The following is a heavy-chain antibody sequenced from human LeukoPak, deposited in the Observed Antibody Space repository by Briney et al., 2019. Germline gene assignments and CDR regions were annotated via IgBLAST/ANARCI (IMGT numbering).Heavy chain of an antibody. CDR3: DRWGGPTTRRGSRFYYYGMDV. J-gene: IGHJ6*02. CDR1: GASVSSDNYH. CDR2: LHYSGST. D-gene: IGHD1-1*01. Sequence: PSETLSLTCTASGASVSSDNYHWSWIRLPPGKGLEWIGHLHYSGSTSYNPSLQSRVTVLRDTSKNQFSLSLRSVTAADTAVYYCDRWGGPTTRRGSRFYYYGMDVWGRGTTVVVSS. V-gene: IGHV4-61*01.